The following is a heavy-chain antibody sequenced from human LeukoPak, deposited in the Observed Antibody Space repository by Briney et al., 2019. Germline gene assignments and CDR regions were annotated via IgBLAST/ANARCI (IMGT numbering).Heavy chain of an antibody. CDR2: VYDTGIT. J-gene: IGHJ4*02. CDR1: GGSISSHY. D-gene: IGHD3-9*01. V-gene: IGHV4-59*11. CDR3: ARAYYDILTGPFYDY. Sequence: SETLSLTCTVSGGSISSHYWSWIRQSPGKGLEWIGYVYDTGITNYNPSLKSRVTISVDTSKNQFSLKLSSVTAADTAVYYCARAYYDILTGPFYDYWGQGTLVTVSS.